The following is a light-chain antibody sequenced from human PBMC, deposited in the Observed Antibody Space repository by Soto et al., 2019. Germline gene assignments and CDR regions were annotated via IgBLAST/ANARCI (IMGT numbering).Light chain of an antibody. CDR1: SGDIGAYNF. Sequence: QSALTQPASVSGSPGQSITISCTGTSGDIGAYNFVSWYQQHPGKVPKLVIYDVSNRPPGVSNRFSGSKSGNTASLTISGLQAEDGADYYCSSYTTTFALVFGGGTKVTVL. V-gene: IGLV2-14*01. CDR2: DVS. CDR3: SSYTTTFALV. J-gene: IGLJ2*01.